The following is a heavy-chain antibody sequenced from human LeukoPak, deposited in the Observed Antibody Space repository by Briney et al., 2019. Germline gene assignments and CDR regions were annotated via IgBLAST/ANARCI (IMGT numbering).Heavy chain of an antibody. CDR2: MNPNSGNT. Sequence: ASVKVSCKASGYTFTSYDINWVRQATGQGLEWMGWMNPNSGNTGYAQKFQGRVTMTRNTSISTAYVELSSLRSEDTAVYYRARSRSRVTMIVVDGMDVWGQGTTVTVSS. J-gene: IGHJ6*02. CDR3: ARSRSRVTMIVVDGMDV. D-gene: IGHD3-22*01. CDR1: GYTFTSYD. V-gene: IGHV1-8*01.